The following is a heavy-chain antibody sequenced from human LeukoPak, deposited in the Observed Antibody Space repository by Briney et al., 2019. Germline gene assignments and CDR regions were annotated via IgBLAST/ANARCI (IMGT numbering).Heavy chain of an antibody. Sequence: TSETLSLTCTVTGGSISSYYWNWIRQPPGKGLEWIGYVSYRGSTDYKSSLKSRVTISGDTSKNQFSLKLTSVPAADTAVYYCARSSSGSYYNDWGQGTLVTVSS. V-gene: IGHV4-59*08. J-gene: IGHJ4*02. CDR1: GGSISSYY. D-gene: IGHD1-26*01. CDR3: ARSSSGSYYND. CDR2: VSYRGST.